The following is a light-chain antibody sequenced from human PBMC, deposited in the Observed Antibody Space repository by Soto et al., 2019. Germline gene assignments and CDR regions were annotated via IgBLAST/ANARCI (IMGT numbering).Light chain of an antibody. J-gene: IGLJ2*01. CDR3: QSYDSSLSGHVV. Sequence: QPVLTQPPSVSGAPGQRVTISCTGSSSDIGGGYDVHWYQHLPGSVPKLLIYGDTNRPSGVPDRFSGSKSGTSSSLAITGLQAEDEADDYCQSYDSSLSGHVVFGGGTKLTVL. CDR1: SSDIGGGYD. V-gene: IGLV1-40*01. CDR2: GDT.